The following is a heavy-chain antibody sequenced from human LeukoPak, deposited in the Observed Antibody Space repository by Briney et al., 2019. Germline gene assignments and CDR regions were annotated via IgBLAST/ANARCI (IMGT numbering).Heavy chain of an antibody. CDR2: ISGSGGST. D-gene: IGHD3-16*01. J-gene: IGHJ4*02. V-gene: IGHV3-23*01. CDR1: GFTFTSYA. Sequence: GGSLRLSCAASGFTFTSYAMSWVRQAPGKGLEWVSGISGSGGSTNYADSVKGRFTISRDNAKNTLYLQMNSLRAEDTAVYYCARSRVWGSSLGDYWGQGTLVTVSS. CDR3: ARSRVWGSSLGDY.